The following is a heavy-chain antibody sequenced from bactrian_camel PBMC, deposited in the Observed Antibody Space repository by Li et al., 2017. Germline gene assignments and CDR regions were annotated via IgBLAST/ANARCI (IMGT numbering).Heavy chain of an antibody. CDR1: GYTYSSYC. D-gene: IGHD3*01. CDR3: VRVLLGLEW. CDR2: LDSAGNT. J-gene: IGHJ4*01. Sequence: HVQLVESGGGLVQPGGTLSLSCAASGYTYSSYCMGWFRQAPGKEREGVATLDSAGNTAYEDSVKGRFTISRDNAKNTVYLQMNSLKPEDTAVYYCVRVLLGLEWWGQGTQVTVS. V-gene: IGHV3S53*01.